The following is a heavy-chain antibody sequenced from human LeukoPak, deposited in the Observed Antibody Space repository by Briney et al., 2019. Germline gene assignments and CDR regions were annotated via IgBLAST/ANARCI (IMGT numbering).Heavy chain of an antibody. CDR1: GGSIRSYY. CDR2: IYSSGST. V-gene: IGHV4-4*07. J-gene: IGHJ4*02. Sequence: SQTLSLTCTVSGGSIRSYYWSWIRQPAGKGLEWIGRIYSSGSTNYNPSLKSRVTMSVDTSKNQFSLKVSSVTAADTAVYYCARGSGWYYFDYWGQGTLVTVSS. CDR3: ARGSGWYYFDY. D-gene: IGHD6-19*01.